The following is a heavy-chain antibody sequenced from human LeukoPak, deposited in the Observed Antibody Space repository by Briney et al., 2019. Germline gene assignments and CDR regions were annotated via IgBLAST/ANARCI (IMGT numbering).Heavy chain of an antibody. CDR1: GGIFSSYG. D-gene: IGHD3-22*01. J-gene: IGHJ4*02. CDR2: IIPIFGTA. V-gene: IGHV1-69*13. Sequence: SVKVSCKASGGIFSSYGISWVRQAPGQGLEWMGGIIPIFGTANYAQKFQGRATITADEPTSPAYMALSSLRSEDTAVYYCASGVYYDSSGYSFEYWGQGTLVTVSS. CDR3: ASGVYYDSSGYSFEY.